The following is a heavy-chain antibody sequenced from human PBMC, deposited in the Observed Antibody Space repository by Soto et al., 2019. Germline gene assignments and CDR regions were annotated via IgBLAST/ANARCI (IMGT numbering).Heavy chain of an antibody. CDR3: AKDVTFDPSSWYAYYYYCMDV. CDR1: GFTFRSYA. CDR2: ISGSGGST. V-gene: IGHV3-23*01. D-gene: IGHD6-13*01. Sequence: EVQLLESGGGLVQPGGSLRLSCAASGFTFRSYAMSWVRQAPGKGLEWVSAISGSGGSTYYADSVKGQFTISRDNSKNTLYLQMNSLRAEDTAVYYCAKDVTFDPSSWYAYYYYCMDVLGQGTTVTVSS. J-gene: IGHJ6*02.